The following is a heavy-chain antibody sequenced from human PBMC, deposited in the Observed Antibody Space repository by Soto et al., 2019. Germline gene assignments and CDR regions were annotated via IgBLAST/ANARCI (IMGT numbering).Heavy chain of an antibody. CDR1: GYTFTSYD. V-gene: IGHV1-8*01. J-gene: IGHJ3*02. D-gene: IGHD1-26*01. Sequence: QEKLVQSGAEVKKPGASVKVSCKASGYTFTSYDITWVRQATGQGLEWMGWMNPNSGNTGYAQKFQGRVTMTRNTSIGTSYMELSSLRSEDTAVYYCAAERWEDSFDIWGQGTIVTVSS. CDR3: AAERWEDSFDI. CDR2: MNPNSGNT.